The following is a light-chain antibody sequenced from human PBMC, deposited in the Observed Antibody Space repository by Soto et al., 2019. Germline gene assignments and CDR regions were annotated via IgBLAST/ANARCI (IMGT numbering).Light chain of an antibody. CDR1: QSISSW. CDR3: QQYNSWPRT. Sequence: DIQITESPSTLSASVGDRVTITCRASQSISSWLAWYQQKPGKAPKLLIYDASSLESGVPSRFSGSGSGTEFTLTISSLQPDDFATYYCQQYNSWPRTFGQGTKVDIK. V-gene: IGKV1-5*01. J-gene: IGKJ1*01. CDR2: DAS.